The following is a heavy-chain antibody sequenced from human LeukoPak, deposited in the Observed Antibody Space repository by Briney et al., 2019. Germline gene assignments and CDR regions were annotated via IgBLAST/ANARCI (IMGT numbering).Heavy chain of an antibody. CDR3: ARVGSGYIDFDI. Sequence: PSQTLSLTCTVSGDSISSGGYYWSWIRQHPGKGLEWIGYIYYSRNTFYNPSLKSRVTISVDTSKTQFSLKLSSLTAADTAVYYCARVGSGYIDFDIWGQGTMVTVSS. CDR1: GDSISSGGYY. D-gene: IGHD6-13*01. J-gene: IGHJ3*02. CDR2: IYYSRNT. V-gene: IGHV4-31*03.